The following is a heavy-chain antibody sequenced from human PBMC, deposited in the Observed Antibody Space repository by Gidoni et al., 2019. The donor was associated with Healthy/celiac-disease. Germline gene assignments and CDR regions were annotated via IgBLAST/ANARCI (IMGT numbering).Heavy chain of an antibody. CDR3: AKDSRDAFDI. Sequence: QVQLQESGPGLVKPSETLSLTCAVSGYSISSGYYWGWIRQPPGKGLEWIGSIYHSGSTYYNPSLKSRVTISVDTSKNQFSLKLSSVTAADTAVYYCAKDSRDAFDIWGQGTMVTVSS. CDR2: IYHSGST. J-gene: IGHJ3*02. CDR1: GYSISSGYY. D-gene: IGHD4-4*01. V-gene: IGHV4-38-2*01.